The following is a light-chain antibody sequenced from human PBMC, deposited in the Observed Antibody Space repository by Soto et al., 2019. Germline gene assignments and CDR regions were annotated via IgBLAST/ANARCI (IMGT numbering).Light chain of an antibody. CDR1: SSYVGGYNY. V-gene: IGLV2-14*01. Sequence: QSALTQPASVSGSPGQSITISCTGTSSYVGGYNYVSWYQQHPGKAPKLMIYEVSNRPSGVSNRFSGSKSGNTASLTISGLQAEDEADYYCSSYTSSSTVVFGGGTKLNVL. CDR2: EVS. J-gene: IGLJ2*01. CDR3: SSYTSSSTVV.